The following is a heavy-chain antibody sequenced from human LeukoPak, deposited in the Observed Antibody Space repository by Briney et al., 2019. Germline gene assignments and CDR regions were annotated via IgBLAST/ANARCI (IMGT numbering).Heavy chain of an antibody. D-gene: IGHD3-22*01. CDR1: GFSFSSYG. J-gene: IGHJ4*02. Sequence: GGSLRLSCAASGFSFSSYGMHWVRQAPGKGLEWVAYMRSDGSTKYYADSVKGRFTISRDNSKNTLYLQMNSLRPEDTAVYYCARGYDSSGYYLDHWGQGTLVTVSS. V-gene: IGHV3-30*02. CDR3: ARGYDSSGYYLDH. CDR2: MRSDGSTK.